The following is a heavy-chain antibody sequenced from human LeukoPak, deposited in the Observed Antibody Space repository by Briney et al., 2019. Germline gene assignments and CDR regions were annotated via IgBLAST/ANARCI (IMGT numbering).Heavy chain of an antibody. Sequence: SETLSLTCAAYGGSFSGYYWSWIRKPPGKGLEWIGEINHSGSTNYNPSLKSRVTISVDTSKNQFSLKLSSVTAADTAVYYCARRIVGATTRFDYWGQGTLVTVSS. V-gene: IGHV4-34*01. CDR2: INHSGST. D-gene: IGHD1-26*01. CDR1: GGSFSGYY. CDR3: ARRIVGATTRFDY. J-gene: IGHJ4*02.